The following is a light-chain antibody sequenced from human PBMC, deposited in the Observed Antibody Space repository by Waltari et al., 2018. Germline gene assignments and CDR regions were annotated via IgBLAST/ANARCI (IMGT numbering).Light chain of an antibody. Sequence: QSVLTQPPSASETPGQRVTITCSGSHPNLRTTQLYWYQQLPGSAPNLLIYRNKLRPSGVPDRFSASKYGTLASLVISGLRSEDEGVYYCASWDESHYVFGGGTTVTVL. CDR2: RNK. CDR1: HPNLRTTQ. V-gene: IGLV1-47*01. J-gene: IGLJ1*01. CDR3: ASWDESHYV.